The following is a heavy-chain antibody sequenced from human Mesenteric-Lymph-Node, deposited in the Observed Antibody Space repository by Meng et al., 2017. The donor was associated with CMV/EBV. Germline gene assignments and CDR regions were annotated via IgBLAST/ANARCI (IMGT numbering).Heavy chain of an antibody. CDR1: GFTFSSYA. V-gene: IGHV3-23*03. CDR2: IYSDDSST. CDR3: AKDRGSIVLVTAAMGRKRYYYDGMDV. Sequence: GGSLRLSCAASGFTFSSYAMSWVRQALGKGLEWVSVIYSDDSSTHYADSVKGRFTISRDNSKNTVYLQMNSLRAEDTAVYYCAKDRGSIVLVTAAMGRKRYYYDGMDVWGQGTTVTVSS. D-gene: IGHD2-2*01. J-gene: IGHJ6*02.